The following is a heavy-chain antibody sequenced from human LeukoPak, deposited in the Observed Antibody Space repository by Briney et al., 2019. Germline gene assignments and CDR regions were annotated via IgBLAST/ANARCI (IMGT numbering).Heavy chain of an antibody. D-gene: IGHD2-21*02. CDR3: ARLGHIVVVTANYYFDY. J-gene: IGHJ4*02. V-gene: IGHV1-18*01. CDR2: ISAYNGNT. Sequence: ASVKVSCKASGYTFTSYGISWVRQAPGQGLEWMGWISAYNGNTNYAQKLQGRVTMTTDTSPSTAYMELRSLRSDDTAVYYCARLGHIVVVTANYYFDYWGQGTLVTVSS. CDR1: GYTFTSYG.